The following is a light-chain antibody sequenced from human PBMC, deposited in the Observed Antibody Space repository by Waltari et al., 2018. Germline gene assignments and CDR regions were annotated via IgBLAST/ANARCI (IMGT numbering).Light chain of an antibody. CDR2: QAS. CDR1: QNINYW. V-gene: IGKV1-5*03. CDR3: QQYNSCPWT. J-gene: IGKJ1*01. Sequence: DIQMTQSPSTLSASVGDRVTITCRASQNINYWLAWYQQKPGKAPNLLIYQASSLESGVPSRFSGSGSGTEVTLPISSLQPGDFATYYCQQYNSCPWTFGQGTKVEIK.